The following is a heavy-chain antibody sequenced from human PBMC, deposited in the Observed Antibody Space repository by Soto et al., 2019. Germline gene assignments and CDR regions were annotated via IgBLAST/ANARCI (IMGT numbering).Heavy chain of an antibody. Sequence: PGGSLRLSCAASGFTFSSYAMSWVRQAPGKGLEWVSAISGSGGSTYYADSVKGRFTISRDNSKNTLYLQMNSLRAEDTAVYYCAKPPVDTAMVRYYYGMDVWGQGTTVTVSS. CDR2: ISGSGGST. D-gene: IGHD5-18*01. CDR3: AKPPVDTAMVRYYYGMDV. CDR1: GFTFSSYA. J-gene: IGHJ6*02. V-gene: IGHV3-23*01.